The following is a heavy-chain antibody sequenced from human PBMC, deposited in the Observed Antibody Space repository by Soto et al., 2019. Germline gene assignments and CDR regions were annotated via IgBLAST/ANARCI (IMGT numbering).Heavy chain of an antibody. CDR3: ARDTVTGGFFDC. J-gene: IGHJ4*02. CDR1: GFTFSNYW. D-gene: IGHD4-4*01. V-gene: IGHV3-7*01. CDR2: IRQDGSEK. Sequence: EVQLVESGGGLVQPGGSLRLSCAASGFTFSNYWMTWVRQAPGKGLEWVANIRQDGSEKYYVDSVKGRFTISRDNAKNSLSLHMNSLRADDTAVYYCARDTVTGGFFDCWGQGALVTVSS.